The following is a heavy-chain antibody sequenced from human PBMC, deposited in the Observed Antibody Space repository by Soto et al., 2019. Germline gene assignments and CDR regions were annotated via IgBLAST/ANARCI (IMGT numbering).Heavy chain of an antibody. Sequence: ASVKVSCKASGYTFTGYYMHWVRQAPGQGLEWMGWINPNSGGTNYAQKFQGRVTMTRDTSISTAYMELSRLRSDDTAVYYCAREFNYDSSGSLDYWGQGTLVTVSS. CDR1: GYTFTGYY. J-gene: IGHJ4*02. CDR3: AREFNYDSSGSLDY. D-gene: IGHD3-22*01. CDR2: INPNSGGT. V-gene: IGHV1-2*02.